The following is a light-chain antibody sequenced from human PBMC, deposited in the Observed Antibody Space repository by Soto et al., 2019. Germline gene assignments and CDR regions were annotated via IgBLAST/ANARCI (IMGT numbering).Light chain of an antibody. CDR2: DVS. CDR1: SSDVGGYNY. Sequence: QSALTPPASVSGSPGQSITISCTGTSSDVGGYNYVSWYQQHPGKAPKLTIYDVSNRPSGVSNRFSGSKSGNTASLTISGLQAEDEADYYCTSYTSSSTVVFGGGTKLTVL. CDR3: TSYTSSSTVV. J-gene: IGLJ2*01. V-gene: IGLV2-14*01.